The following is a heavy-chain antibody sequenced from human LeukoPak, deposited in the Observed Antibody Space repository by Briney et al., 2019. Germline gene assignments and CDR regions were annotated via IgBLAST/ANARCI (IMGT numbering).Heavy chain of an antibody. Sequence: PSETLSLTCTVSGGSISSYYWSWIRQPPGKGLEWIGYIYYSGSTNYNPSLKSRVTISVDTSKNQFSLKLSSVTAADTAVYYCARLGWVYSSGWLCYFDYWGQGTLVTVSS. D-gene: IGHD6-19*01. J-gene: IGHJ4*02. CDR2: IYYSGST. CDR3: ARLGWVYSSGWLCYFDY. CDR1: GGSISSYY. V-gene: IGHV4-59*12.